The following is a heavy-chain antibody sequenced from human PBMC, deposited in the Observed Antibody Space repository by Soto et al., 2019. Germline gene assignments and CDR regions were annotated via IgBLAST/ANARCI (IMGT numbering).Heavy chain of an antibody. CDR3: ARDRDIVVVGAAPGLDSMDI. Sequence: SPTLSLTRAISGDSVSSNSAAWNWIRQSPSRGLAWLGRTYYRSKWYNDYAVSVKRRITIHPDTSKNQFSLQLDSVTPGDTAVYYCARDRDIVVVGAAPGLDSMDILGQETTVTVSS. D-gene: IGHD2-15*01. V-gene: IGHV6-1*01. J-gene: IGHJ6*02. CDR1: GDSVSSNSAA. CDR2: TYYRSKWYN.